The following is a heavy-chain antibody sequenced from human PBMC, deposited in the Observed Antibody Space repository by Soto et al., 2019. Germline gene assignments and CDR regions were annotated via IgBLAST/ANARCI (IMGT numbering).Heavy chain of an antibody. V-gene: IGHV4-4*02. CDR2: VYHTGIT. J-gene: IGHJ4*02. Sequence: PSETLSLTCGVSGGSISTMDWWTWVRQPPGEGLQWIGEVYHTGITNYNPSLQSRVTISIDASRTSFSLNLDSVTAADTAVYYCATRRDAGPVWGTGMLVTVSS. CDR1: GGSISTMDW. CDR3: ATRRDAGPV. D-gene: IGHD2-21*02.